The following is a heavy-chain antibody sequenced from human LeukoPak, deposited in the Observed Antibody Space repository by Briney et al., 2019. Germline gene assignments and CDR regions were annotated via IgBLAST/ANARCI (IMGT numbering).Heavy chain of an antibody. J-gene: IGHJ6*03. V-gene: IGHV1-46*01. D-gene: IGHD2-2*01. Sequence: ASVKVSRKASGYTFTSYYMHWVRQAPGQGLEWMGIINPSGGSTSYAQKFQGRVTMTRDTSTSTVYMELSSLRSEDTAVYYCARVYSDCSSTSCPPDYYYYMDVWGKGTTVTVSS. CDR1: GYTFTSYY. CDR2: INPSGGST. CDR3: ARVYSDCSSTSCPPDYYYYMDV.